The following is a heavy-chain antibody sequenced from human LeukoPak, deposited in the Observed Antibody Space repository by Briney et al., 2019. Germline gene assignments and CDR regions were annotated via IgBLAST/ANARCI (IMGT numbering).Heavy chain of an antibody. J-gene: IGHJ4*02. CDR3: ARGKGVTTLFDY. V-gene: IGHV4-30-2*01. Sequence: SQTLSLTCAVSGGSISSGGYSWSWIRQPPGKGLEWIGYIYHSGSTCYNPSLKSRVTISVDRSKNQFSLKLSSVTAADTAVYYCARGKGVTTLFDYWGQGTLVTVSS. CDR1: GGSISSGGYS. CDR2: IYHSGST. D-gene: IGHD4-11*01.